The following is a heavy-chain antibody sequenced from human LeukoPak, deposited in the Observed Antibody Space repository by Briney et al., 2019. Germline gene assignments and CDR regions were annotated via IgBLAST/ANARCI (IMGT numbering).Heavy chain of an antibody. CDR2: ISGSGGST. D-gene: IGHD4-17*01. CDR3: AKLPTVTTPAEFDY. J-gene: IGHJ4*02. V-gene: IGHV3-23*01. Sequence: GGSLRLSCAASVFTFSSYPMSWVRRAPGKGREWVLAISGSGGSTYYADSVKGRFTISRDNSKNTLYLQMNSLRAEDTAVYYCAKLPTVTTPAEFDYWGQGTLVTVSS. CDR1: VFTFSSYP.